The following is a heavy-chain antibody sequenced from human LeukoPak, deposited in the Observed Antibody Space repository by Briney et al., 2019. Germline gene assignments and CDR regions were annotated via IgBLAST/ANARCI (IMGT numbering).Heavy chain of an antibody. J-gene: IGHJ4*02. CDR1: GFHFSGYG. CDR3: ARGGGPVVQGDHFDY. CDR2: IWYDGSNK. V-gene: IGHV3-33*01. D-gene: IGHD3-10*01. Sequence: GGSLRLSCAASGFHFSGYGMHWVRQAPGKGLEWVAVIWYDGSNKYYADSVKGRFTISRDNSMNTLYLQLNSLRAEDAAVYYCARGGGPVVQGDHFDYWGQGTLVTVSS.